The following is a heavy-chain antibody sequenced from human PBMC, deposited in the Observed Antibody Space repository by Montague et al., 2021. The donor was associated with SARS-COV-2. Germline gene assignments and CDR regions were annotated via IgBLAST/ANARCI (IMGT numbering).Heavy chain of an antibody. V-gene: IGHV4-34*01. CDR2: INHSGST. CDR1: GGSFSGYY. J-gene: IGHJ6*02. D-gene: IGHD4-17*01. Sequence: SETLSLTYAVYGGSFSGYYWSWIRQPPGKGLEWIGEINHSGSTNHNPSLKSRVTISVDTSKNQFSLKLSSVTAADTAVYYCARGRAVTTFYYYYYGMDVWGQGTTVTVSS. CDR3: ARGRAVTTFYYYYYGMDV.